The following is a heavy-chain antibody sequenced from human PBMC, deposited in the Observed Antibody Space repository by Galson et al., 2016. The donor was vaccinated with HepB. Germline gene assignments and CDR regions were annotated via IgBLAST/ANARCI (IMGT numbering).Heavy chain of an antibody. J-gene: IGHJ4*02. CDR1: GFTFSHYA. Sequence: SLRLSCAASGFTFSHYAMSWVRQAPGKGLEWVSTIGGSGGNTHYADSVKGRFTISRDNSKNTLYLQMHSLGAEDTAVYYCATILGYCRGGSCYRDYWGQGTLVTVSS. D-gene: IGHD2-15*01. CDR2: IGGSGGNT. CDR3: ATILGYCRGGSCYRDY. V-gene: IGHV3-23*01.